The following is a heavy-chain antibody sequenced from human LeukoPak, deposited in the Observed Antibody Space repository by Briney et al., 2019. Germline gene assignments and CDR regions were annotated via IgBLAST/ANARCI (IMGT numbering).Heavy chain of an antibody. Sequence: SETLSLTCTVSGGSVSDYYWSWIRQSPGKGLEWIGYIYYTGSTTYNPSPKSRVTISADTSKNQFSLKLSSVTAADTAVYYCASRKLGNDYWGQGTLVTVSS. J-gene: IGHJ4*02. CDR1: GGSVSDYY. V-gene: IGHV4-59*02. CDR2: IYYTGST. D-gene: IGHD7-27*01. CDR3: ASRKLGNDY.